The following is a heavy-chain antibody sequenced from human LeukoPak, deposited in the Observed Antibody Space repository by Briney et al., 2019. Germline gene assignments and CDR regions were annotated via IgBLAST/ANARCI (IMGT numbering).Heavy chain of an antibody. CDR3: ASLGYCSGGSCHRYNWFDP. D-gene: IGHD2-15*01. CDR1: GGTFSSYA. V-gene: IGHV1-69*13. CDR2: IIPIFGTA. Sequence: ASVKVSCKASGGTFSSYAISWVRQAPGQGLEWMGGIIPIFGTANYAQKFQGRVTITADESTSTAYMELSSLRSEDTAVYYCASLGYCSGGSCHRYNWFDPWGQGTLVTVSS. J-gene: IGHJ5*02.